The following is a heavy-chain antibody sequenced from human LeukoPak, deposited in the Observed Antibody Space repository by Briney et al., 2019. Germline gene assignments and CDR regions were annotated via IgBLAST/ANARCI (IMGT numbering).Heavy chain of an antibody. CDR2: ISYSSSYI. D-gene: IGHD2-2*01. Sequence: TGGSLRLSCAASGFTFSSYNMNWVRQAPGKGLEWVSSISYSSSYIYYADSVRGRFTISRDNAKNSLYLQMNSLRAEDTALYYCAKKSEGSYPFDYWGQGTLVTVSS. CDR1: GFTFSSYN. J-gene: IGHJ4*02. V-gene: IGHV3-21*04. CDR3: AKKSEGSYPFDY.